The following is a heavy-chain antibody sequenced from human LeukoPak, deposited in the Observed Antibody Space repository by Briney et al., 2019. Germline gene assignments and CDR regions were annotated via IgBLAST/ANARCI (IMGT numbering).Heavy chain of an antibody. CDR1: GFTFSSYW. CDR3: ARDYCSGGSCYPYYYYGMDV. V-gene: IGHV3-7*03. CDR2: IKQDGSEK. D-gene: IGHD2-15*01. J-gene: IGHJ6*04. Sequence: GGSLRLSCAASGFTFSSYWMSWVRQAPGKGLEWVANIKQDGSEKYYVDSVKGRFTISRDNAKNSLYLQMNSLRAEDTAVYYCARDYCSGGSCYPYYYYGMDVWGKGTTVTASS.